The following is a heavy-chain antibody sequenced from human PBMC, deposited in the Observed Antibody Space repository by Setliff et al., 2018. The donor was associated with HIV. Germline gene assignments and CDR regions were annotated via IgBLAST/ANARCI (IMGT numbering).Heavy chain of an antibody. V-gene: IGHV3-7*01. CDR2: IKPDGSSK. Sequence: GGSLRLSCAASGFTFSTFWMGWVRQAPGKGREWVAHIKPDGSSKKYVDSVKGRFTISRDNAKDTLYLQMHSLRAEDTAVYYCVRWGLPYGIDAWGQGTLVTVSS. D-gene: IGHD3-16*01. CDR3: VRWGLPYGIDA. J-gene: IGHJ4*02. CDR1: GFTFSTFW.